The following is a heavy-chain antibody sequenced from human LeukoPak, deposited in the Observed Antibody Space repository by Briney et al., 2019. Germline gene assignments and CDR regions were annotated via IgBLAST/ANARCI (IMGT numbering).Heavy chain of an antibody. V-gene: IGHV4-4*07. J-gene: IGHJ6*03. CDR1: GGSISSYY. Sequence: SETLSLTCTVSGGSISSYYWSWIRQPAGKGLEWIGRIYTSGSTNYNPSLKSRVTISVDTSKNQFSLKLSSVTAADTAVYYCARAPRSYYDFWSGYLGYYYYYMDVWGKGTTVTVSS. CDR3: ARAPRSYYDFWSGYLGYYYYYMDV. D-gene: IGHD3-3*01. CDR2: IYTSGST.